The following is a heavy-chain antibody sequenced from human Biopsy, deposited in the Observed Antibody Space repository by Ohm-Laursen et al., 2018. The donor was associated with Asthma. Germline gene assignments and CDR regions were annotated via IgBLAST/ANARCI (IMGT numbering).Heavy chain of an antibody. CDR1: GGTFGNYA. CDR3: ASPSSSREILYYYYNMDI. Sequence: SVKVFCKASGGTFGNYAISWVRQAPGLGLEWMGGISPVFGSTNIAQKFQGRVTISADIFTKTAYLEVSSLRSDDTAVYYCASPSSSREILYYYYNMDIWGQGTTVTV. D-gene: IGHD6-13*01. J-gene: IGHJ6*02. V-gene: IGHV1-69*06. CDR2: ISPVFGST.